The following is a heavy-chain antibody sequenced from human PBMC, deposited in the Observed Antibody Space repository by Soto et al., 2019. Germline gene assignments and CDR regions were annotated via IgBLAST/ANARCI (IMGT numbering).Heavy chain of an antibody. CDR1: GGSFSGYY. D-gene: IGHD3-22*01. CDR2: INHSGST. CDR3: ARSGRFWYDSSGYSLDI. Sequence: SETLSLTCAVYGGSFSGYYWSWIRQPPGKGLEWIGEINHSGSTNYNPSLKSRVTISVDTSKNQFSLKLSSVTAADTAVYYCARSGRFWYDSSGYSLDIWGQGTMVTVS. V-gene: IGHV4-34*01. J-gene: IGHJ3*02.